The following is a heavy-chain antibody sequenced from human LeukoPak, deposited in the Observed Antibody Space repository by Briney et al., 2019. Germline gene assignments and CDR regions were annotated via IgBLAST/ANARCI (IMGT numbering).Heavy chain of an antibody. CDR1: GRSISSYY. CDR3: AREGLYCSSTSCYTSWFDP. V-gene: IGHV4-4*07. J-gene: IGHJ5*02. Sequence: PSETLSLTCTVSGRSISSYYWSWIRQPAGKGLEWIGRIYTSGSTNYNASLKSRVTMSVDTSENQFSLKLSSVTAADTAVYYCAREGLYCSSTSCYTSWFDPWGQGTLVTVSS. CDR2: IYTSGST. D-gene: IGHD2-2*02.